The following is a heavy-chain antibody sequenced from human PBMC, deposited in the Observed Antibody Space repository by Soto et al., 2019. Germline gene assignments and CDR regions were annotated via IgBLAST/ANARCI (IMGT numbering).Heavy chain of an antibody. CDR3: ASENGPGDIVATTSTRPGMDV. CDR2: ISGSGGST. Sequence: GGSLRLSCAASGFTFSSYAMSWVRQAPGKGLEWVSAISGSGGSTYYADSVKGRFTISRDNSKNTLYLQMNSLRAEDTAVYYCASENGPGDIVATTSTRPGMDVWGKGTTVTVSS. V-gene: IGHV3-23*01. J-gene: IGHJ6*03. D-gene: IGHD5-12*01. CDR1: GFTFSSYA.